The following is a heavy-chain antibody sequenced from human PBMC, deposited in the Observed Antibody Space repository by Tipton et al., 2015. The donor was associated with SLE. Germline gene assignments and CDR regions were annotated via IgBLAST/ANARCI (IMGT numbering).Heavy chain of an antibody. CDR1: GGSISSYY. Sequence: TLSLTCTVSGGSISSYYWSWIRQPPGKGLEWIGYIYYSGSTNYNPSLKSRVTISVDTSKNQFSLKLSSVTAADTAVYYCAREGGIAVAGTFDYWGQGTLVTVSS. V-gene: IGHV4-59*12. CDR3: AREGGIAVAGTFDY. CDR2: IYYSGST. J-gene: IGHJ4*02. D-gene: IGHD6-19*01.